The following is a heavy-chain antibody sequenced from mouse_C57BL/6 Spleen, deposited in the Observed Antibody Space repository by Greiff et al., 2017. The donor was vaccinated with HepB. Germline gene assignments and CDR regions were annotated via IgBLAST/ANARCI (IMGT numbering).Heavy chain of an antibody. D-gene: IGHD1-1*01. V-gene: IGHV1-50*01. CDR1: GYTFTSYW. Sequence: QVQLQQPGAELVKPGASVKLSCKASGYTFTSYWMQWVKQRPGQGLEWIGEIDPSDSYTNYNQKFKGKATLTVDTSSSTAYMQLSSLTSEDSAVYYCARRITTVEYYFDYWGQGTTLTVSS. CDR2: IDPSDSYT. CDR3: ARRITTVEYYFDY. J-gene: IGHJ2*01.